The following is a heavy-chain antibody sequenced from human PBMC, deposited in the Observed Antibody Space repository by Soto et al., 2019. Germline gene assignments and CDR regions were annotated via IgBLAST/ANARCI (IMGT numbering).Heavy chain of an antibody. CDR2: ISSGSGTI. CDR1: GFTLSTYS. V-gene: IGHV3-48*01. Sequence: PGGSLRLSCVASGFTLSTYSMNWVRQAPGKGLEWVSYISSGSGTIYYADSVKGRFTISRDNAKNLLYLQMNSLRAEDTAVYYCASHCSINSCFHFDYLGQGTLVTVSS. D-gene: IGHD2-2*01. J-gene: IGHJ4*02. CDR3: ASHCSINSCFHFDY.